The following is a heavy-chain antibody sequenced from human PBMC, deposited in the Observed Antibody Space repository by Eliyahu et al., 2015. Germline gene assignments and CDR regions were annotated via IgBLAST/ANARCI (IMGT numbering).Heavy chain of an antibody. CDR2: INADGGST. CDR1: GFTFSSQW. Sequence: EVQLVESGGGLIQPGGSLRLSCAASGFTFSSQWMDWVRQAPGKVPVWVSRINADGGSTTYADSVKGRFTISRDNAKNTLYLQMSGLRVEDTAVYYCTRGARYFDLWGRGTLVTVSS. CDR3: TRGARYFDL. V-gene: IGHV3-74*01. J-gene: IGHJ2*01.